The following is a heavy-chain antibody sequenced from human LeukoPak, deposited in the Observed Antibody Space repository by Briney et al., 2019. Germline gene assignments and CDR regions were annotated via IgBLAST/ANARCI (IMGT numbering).Heavy chain of an antibody. CDR3: ARGHIAVAGIAYYFDY. Sequence: SETLSLTCAVYGGSFSGYYWSWIRQPPGKGLEWIGGINHSGSTNYNASLKSRVTISVDTSKNQFSLKLSSVTAADTAVYYCARGHIAVAGIAYYFDYWGQGTRVTVSS. V-gene: IGHV4-34*01. J-gene: IGHJ4*02. D-gene: IGHD6-19*01. CDR1: GGSFSGYY. CDR2: INHSGST.